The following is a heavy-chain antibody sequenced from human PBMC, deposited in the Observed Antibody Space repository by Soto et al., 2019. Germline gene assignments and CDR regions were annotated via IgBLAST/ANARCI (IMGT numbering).Heavy chain of an antibody. Sequence: GQRLEWMGWINAGNGNTKYSQKFQGRVTLTTDTSTSTAYMELRSLRSNDTAIYYCAIVDDYIPPSPQDVWGQRTTVTVSS. CDR3: AIVDDYIPPSPQDV. J-gene: IGHJ6*02. CDR2: INAGNGNT. D-gene: IGHD3-16*01. V-gene: IGHV1-18*01.